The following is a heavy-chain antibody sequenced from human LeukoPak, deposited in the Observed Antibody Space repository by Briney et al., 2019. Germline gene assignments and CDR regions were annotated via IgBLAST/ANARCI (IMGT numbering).Heavy chain of an antibody. Sequence: GGSLRLSCATSGFDFTAHWVSWVRQAPGKRLEWVANIKHDGSEKYYVDSVKGRFTISRDYAKDSVYLQMNSLRVDDTAVYHCARTRVVTRGGYWYFDVWGRGTLVIVSS. CDR1: GFDFTAHW. CDR2: IKHDGSEK. CDR3: ARTRVVTRGGYWYFDV. V-gene: IGHV3-7*01. D-gene: IGHD2-21*02. J-gene: IGHJ2*01.